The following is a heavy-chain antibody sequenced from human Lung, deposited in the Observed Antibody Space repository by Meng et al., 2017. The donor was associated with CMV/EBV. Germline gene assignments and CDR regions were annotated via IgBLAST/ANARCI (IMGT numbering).Heavy chain of an antibody. CDR3: ARVGWGHVAAY. CDR2: IYHSGST. V-gene: IGHV4-38-2*02. J-gene: IGHJ4*02. CDR1: GSSISSGYY. Sequence: LXCTVSGSSISSGYYWGWIRQPPGKGLEWIGSIYHSGSTYYNPSLKSRVTISVDTSKNQFSLKLSSVTAADTAVYYCARVGWGHVAAYWGQGTLVTVSS. D-gene: IGHD3-16*01.